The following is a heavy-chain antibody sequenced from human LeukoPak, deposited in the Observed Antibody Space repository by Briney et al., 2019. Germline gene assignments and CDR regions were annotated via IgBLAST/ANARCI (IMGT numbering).Heavy chain of an antibody. J-gene: IGHJ6*03. D-gene: IGHD1-26*01. CDR3: ARSSGTNEDYMDV. Sequence: VKVSCKASGYTFTGYYMHWVRQAPGQGLEWMGWINPNSGGTNYAQKFQGRVTMTRDTSISTAYMELSRLRSDDTAVYYCARSSGTNEDYMDVWGKGTTVTVSS. CDR1: GYTFTGYY. V-gene: IGHV1-2*02. CDR2: INPNSGGT.